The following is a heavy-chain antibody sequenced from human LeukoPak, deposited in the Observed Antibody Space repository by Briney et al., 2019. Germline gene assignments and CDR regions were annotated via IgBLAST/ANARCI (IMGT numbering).Heavy chain of an antibody. CDR1: GFTFSSYS. Sequence: GGSLRLSCAASGFTFSSYSTNWVRQAPGKGLEWVSYISSSSSSIHYADSVKGRFTISRDDAKNSLYLQMNSLRAEDTAVYYCARDLGPVHSGYWGQGTLVTVSS. CDR3: ARDLGPVHSGY. J-gene: IGHJ4*02. CDR2: ISSSSSSI. D-gene: IGHD3-10*01. V-gene: IGHV3-48*01.